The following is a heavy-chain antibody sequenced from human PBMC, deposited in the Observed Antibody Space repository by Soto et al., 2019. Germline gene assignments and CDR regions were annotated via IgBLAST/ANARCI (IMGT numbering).Heavy chain of an antibody. CDR1: GGTFSSYA. CDR2: IIPIFGTA. CDR3: RFLDGNVYGMDV. J-gene: IGHJ6*02. D-gene: IGHD3-3*01. V-gene: IGHV1-69*12. Sequence: QVQLVQSGAEEKKPGSSVKVSCKASGGTFSSYAISWVRQAPGQGLEWMGGIIPIFGTANYAQKFQGRVTITADESTSTAYMELSSLISEDTAVHYCRFLDGNVYGMDVWGQGTTVTVS.